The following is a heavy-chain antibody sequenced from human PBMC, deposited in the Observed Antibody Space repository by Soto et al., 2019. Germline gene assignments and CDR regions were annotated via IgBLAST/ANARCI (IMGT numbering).Heavy chain of an antibody. Sequence: GGSLKLSCAASGFTFSNSTMNCVRQAPGKGLEWVACITSSGSFIYYADSMKGRFTISRDGAKKSLYLQMNSLRAEDTAVYYCARVPAASDRTAFYYVSKFFYFDYWGRGTQVTVS. CDR3: ARVPAASDRTAFYYVSKFFYFDY. V-gene: IGHV3-21*01. CDR1: GFTFSNST. J-gene: IGHJ4*02. D-gene: IGHD3-22*01. CDR2: ITSSGSFI.